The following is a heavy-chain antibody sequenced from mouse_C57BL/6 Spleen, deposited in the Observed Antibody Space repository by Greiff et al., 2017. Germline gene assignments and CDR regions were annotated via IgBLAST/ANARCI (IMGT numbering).Heavy chain of an antibody. CDR2: IYPGDGDT. J-gene: IGHJ4*01. D-gene: IGHD1-1*01. Sequence: QVQLQQSGAELVKPGASVKISCKASGYAFSSYWMNWVKQRPGKGLEWIGQIYPGDGDTNYNGKFKGKATLTADKSSSTAYMQLSSLTSEDSAVYFCARTRLITTVVAKDYAMDYWGQGTSVTVSS. V-gene: IGHV1-80*01. CDR3: ARTRLITTVVAKDYAMDY. CDR1: GYAFSSYW.